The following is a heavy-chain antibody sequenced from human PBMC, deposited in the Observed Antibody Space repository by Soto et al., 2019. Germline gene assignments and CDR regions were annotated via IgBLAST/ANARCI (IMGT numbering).Heavy chain of an antibody. Sequence: QVQLVQSGAEVKKPGSSVKVSCNASGGTFRRSALTWVRQAPGEGPEWIGGYSPAFGKTEYAQKFQGRVMIAADESSNTAFLEISGLRPEDTAIYYCATTIKRSILDGIDVWGQGTLVTVSS. J-gene: IGHJ3*01. D-gene: IGHD3-3*01. CDR1: GGTFRRSA. CDR3: ATTIKRSILDGIDV. V-gene: IGHV1-69*12. CDR2: YSPAFGKT.